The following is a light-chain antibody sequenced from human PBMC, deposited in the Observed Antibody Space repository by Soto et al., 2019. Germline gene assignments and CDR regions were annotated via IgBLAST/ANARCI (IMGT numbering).Light chain of an antibody. V-gene: IGKV3-15*01. CDR3: QQYNNWPIT. CDR2: GAS. CDR1: QSVSSN. J-gene: IGKJ5*01. Sequence: EIVMTQSPATLSVSPGERATLSCRASQSVSSNLAWYQQKPGQAPRLLIYGASTRATGIPARFSGGGSGTEFTLTIRSLQSEDFAVYYCQQYNNWPITFGQGTRLEIK.